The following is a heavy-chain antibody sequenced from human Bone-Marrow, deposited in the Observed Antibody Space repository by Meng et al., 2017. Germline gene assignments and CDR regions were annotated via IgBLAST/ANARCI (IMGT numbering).Heavy chain of an antibody. J-gene: IGHJ4*02. V-gene: IGHV4-59*01. CDR2: IYYTGRT. Sequence: SETLSLTCTVSGGSISSYYWSWIRQPPGKGLEWIGNIYYTGRTNYNPSLKSRVTISVDTTNNQFSLMVTSMTPADTAVYFCARAWGDYDPFDHWGQGTLVTVSS. D-gene: IGHD4-17*01. CDR1: GGSISSYY. CDR3: ARAWGDYDPFDH.